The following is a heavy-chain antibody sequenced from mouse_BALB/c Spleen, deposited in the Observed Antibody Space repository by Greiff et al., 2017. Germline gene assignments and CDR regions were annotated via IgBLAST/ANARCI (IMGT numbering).Heavy chain of an antibody. V-gene: IGHV3-2*02. CDR1: GYSITSDYA. CDR2: ISYSGST. CDR3: ARSMITIYYAMDY. D-gene: IGHD2-4*01. J-gene: IGHJ4*01. Sequence: EVQLQQSGPGLVKPSQSLSLTCTVTGYSITSDYAWNWIRQFPGNKLEWMGYISYSGSTSYNPSLKSRISITRDTSKNQFFLQLNSVTTEDTATYYCARSMITIYYAMDYWGQGTSVTVSS.